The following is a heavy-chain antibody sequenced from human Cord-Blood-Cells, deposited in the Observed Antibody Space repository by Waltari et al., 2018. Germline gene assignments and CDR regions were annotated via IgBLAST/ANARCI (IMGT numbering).Heavy chain of an antibody. D-gene: IGHD6-13*01. V-gene: IGHV3-23*01. CDR1: GFTFSSYA. Sequence: EVQLLESGGGLVQPGGSLRLSCAASGFTFSSYAMSWVRQAPGKGVEWVSAISGSGGSTYYADSVKDRFTISRDNSKNTLYLQMNSLRAEDTAVYYCAKGRIAAAGFDYWGQGTLVTVSS. CDR3: AKGRIAAAGFDY. CDR2: ISGSGGST. J-gene: IGHJ4*02.